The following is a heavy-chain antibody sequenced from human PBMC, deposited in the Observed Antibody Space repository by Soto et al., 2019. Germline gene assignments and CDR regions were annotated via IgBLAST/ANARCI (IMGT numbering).Heavy chain of an antibody. J-gene: IGHJ6*02. Sequence: QVQLVQSGAEVKKPGSSVKVSCKASGGTFSSYAISWVRQAPGQGLEWMGGIIPIFGTANYAQKFQGRVTTTADESTSTAYMELSSLRSEDTAVYYGARDSEYQLLFTYYYYGMDVWGQGTTVTVSS. V-gene: IGHV1-69*01. D-gene: IGHD2-2*01. CDR1: GGTFSSYA. CDR3: ARDSEYQLLFTYYYYGMDV. CDR2: IIPIFGTA.